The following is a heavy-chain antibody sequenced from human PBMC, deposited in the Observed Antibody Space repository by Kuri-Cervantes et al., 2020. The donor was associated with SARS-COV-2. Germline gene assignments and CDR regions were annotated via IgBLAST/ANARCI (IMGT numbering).Heavy chain of an antibody. D-gene: IGHD4-17*01. CDR3: ARDPTTVTTGIGMDV. CDR2: INPSGGGT. Sequence: ASVKVSCKASGYTFTGYYMHWVRQAPGQGLEWMGIINPSGGGTSYAQKFQGRVAVTRDTPTSTVYMELSSLRSEDTAVYYCARDPTTVTTGIGMDVWDQGTTVTVSS. CDR1: GYTFTGYY. J-gene: IGHJ6*02. V-gene: IGHV1-46*01.